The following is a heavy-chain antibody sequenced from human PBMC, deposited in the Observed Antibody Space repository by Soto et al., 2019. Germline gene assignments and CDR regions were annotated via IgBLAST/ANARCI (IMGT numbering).Heavy chain of an antibody. J-gene: IGHJ4*02. CDR2: ISYDGSNK. CDR1: GFTFSSYA. Sequence: GGSLRLSCAASGFTFSSYAMHWVRQAPGKGLEWVAVISYDGSNKYYADSVKGRFTISRDNSKNTLYLQMNSLRAEDTAVYYCARGGYYYDSRYGAPFDYWGQGTLVTVSS. D-gene: IGHD3-22*01. CDR3: ARGGYYYDSRYGAPFDY. V-gene: IGHV3-30-3*01.